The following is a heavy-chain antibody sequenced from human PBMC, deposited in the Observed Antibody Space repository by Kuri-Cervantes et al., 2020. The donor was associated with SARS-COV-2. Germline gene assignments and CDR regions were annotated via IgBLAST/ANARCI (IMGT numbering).Heavy chain of an antibody. J-gene: IGHJ6*02. D-gene: IGHD6-13*01. CDR3: ARFRSSSWYGWSFNGMDV. V-gene: IGHV4-59*01. Sequence: ESLKISCAASGFTFSSYAMSWVRQAPGKGLEWIGYIYYSGSTNYNPSLKSRVTISVDTSKNQFSLKLSSVTAADTAVYYCARFRSSSWYGWSFNGMDVWGQGTTVTVSS. CDR1: GFTFSSYA. CDR2: IYYSGST.